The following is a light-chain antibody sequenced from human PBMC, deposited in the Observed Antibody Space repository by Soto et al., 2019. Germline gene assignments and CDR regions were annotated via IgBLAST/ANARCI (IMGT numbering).Light chain of an antibody. CDR2: EVN. Sequence: QSVLTQPPSASGSPGQSVAISCTGTSSDVGGYNYVSWYQQHPGKAPKLMIYEVNKRPSGVPDRFSGSKSGNTASLTVSGLQAEDEADYYCQSYESSSLSGFVVGSGTKVTVL. J-gene: IGLJ1*01. CDR3: QSYESSSLSGFV. CDR1: SSDVGGYNY. V-gene: IGLV2-8*01.